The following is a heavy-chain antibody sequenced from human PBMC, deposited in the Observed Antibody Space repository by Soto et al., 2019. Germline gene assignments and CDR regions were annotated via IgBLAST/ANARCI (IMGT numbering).Heavy chain of an antibody. CDR2: ISYDGSNK. V-gene: IGHV3-30-3*01. Sequence: QVQLVESGGGVVQPGRSLRLSCAASGFTFSSYAMHWVRQAPGKGLEWVAVISYDGSNKYYADSVKGRFTISRDNSKNTLYLQMNSLRAEETAVYYCARAPYPVVVTAIPEDDAFDIWGQGTMVTVSS. D-gene: IGHD2-21*02. CDR1: GFTFSSYA. J-gene: IGHJ3*02. CDR3: ARAPYPVVVTAIPEDDAFDI.